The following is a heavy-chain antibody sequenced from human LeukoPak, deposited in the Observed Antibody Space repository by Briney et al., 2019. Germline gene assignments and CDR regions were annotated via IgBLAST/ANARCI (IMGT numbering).Heavy chain of an antibody. D-gene: IGHD2-2*01. J-gene: IGHJ1*01. Sequence: SETLSLTCTVSGGSISSYYWSWIRQPPGKGLEWIGYISYSGSTNYNPSLKSRLTISLDTSKRQFSLNLNSVTVADTAVYYCARGLGYCSSTSCYDAEYFQHWGQGTLVTVSS. CDR2: ISYSGST. CDR3: ARGLGYCSSTSCYDAEYFQH. V-gene: IGHV4-59*12. CDR1: GGSISSYY.